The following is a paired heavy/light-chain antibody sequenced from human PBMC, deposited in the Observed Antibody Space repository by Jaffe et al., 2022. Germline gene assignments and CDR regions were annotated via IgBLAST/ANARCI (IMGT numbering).Heavy chain of an antibody. CDR2: IAYDATQK. CDR3: ATSVAGVVNYMGFDH. Sequence: QVQLVESGGGVVQPGRSLRLSCAASGLRFGSYGMHWVRQAPGKGLEWVAVIAYDATQKFYVDSVKGRFTISRDNSKNTLYLQMDSLRVEDSAVYYCATSVAGVVNYMGFDHWGQGTLVTVSS. D-gene: IGHD3-3*01. J-gene: IGHJ4*02. CDR1: GLRFGSYG. V-gene: IGHV3-30*03.
Light chain of an antibody. Sequence: EVVMTQSPLSLPVTLGQPASISCKSSHSLVYSDGNTYLNWFHQRPGQSPRRLIYKVSNRDSGVPDRFSGSGSGTDFTLRISRVEAEDVGVYYCLQGSHWPPFTFGPGTKMDI. CDR3: LQGSHWPPFT. V-gene: IGKV2-30*01. CDR2: KVS. CDR1: HSLVYSDGNTY. J-gene: IGKJ3*01.